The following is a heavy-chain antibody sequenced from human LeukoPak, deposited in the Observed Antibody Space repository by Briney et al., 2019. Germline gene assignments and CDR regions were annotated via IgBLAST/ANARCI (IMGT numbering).Heavy chain of an antibody. V-gene: IGHV4-34*01. CDR3: ARGRVNGYGGNSSLLTGY. CDR2: INDSGST. CDR1: GGSFSGYY. J-gene: IGHJ4*02. Sequence: SETLSLTCAVYGGSFSGYYWSWIRQPPGKGLEWMGEINDSGSTNYNPSLKSRVTISVDTSKNQFSLKLSSVTAADTAVYYCARGRVNGYGGNSSLLTGYWGQGTLVTVSS. D-gene: IGHD4-23*01.